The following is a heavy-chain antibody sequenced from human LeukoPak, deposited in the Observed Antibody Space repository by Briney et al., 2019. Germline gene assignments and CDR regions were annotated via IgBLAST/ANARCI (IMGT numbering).Heavy chain of an antibody. Sequence: SETLSLTCTVSGGSISSYYWSWIRQPPGKGLEWIGYIYYSGSTNFNPSLKSRVTISVDTSKNQFSLKLSSVTAADTAVYYCAREGGDHDYWGQGTLVTVSS. V-gene: IGHV4-59*01. D-gene: IGHD3-16*01. CDR1: GGSISSYY. CDR3: AREGGDHDY. CDR2: IYYSGST. J-gene: IGHJ4*02.